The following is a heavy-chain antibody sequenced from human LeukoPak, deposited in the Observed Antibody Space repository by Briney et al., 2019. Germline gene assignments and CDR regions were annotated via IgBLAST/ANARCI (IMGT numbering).Heavy chain of an antibody. V-gene: IGHV3-15*04. CDR1: GFTFSIAW. CDR2: IGSQGT. CDR3: VRGGPSTWS. D-gene: IGHD2-15*01. J-gene: IGHJ5*02. Sequence: KAGGSLRLSCAASGFTFSIAWMNWVRQTPGKGLEWVGRIGSQGTDYAAPVRGRFTISRDDAKNTVYLQMNNLRAEDTAVYYCVRGGPSTWSWGQGTLVTVSS.